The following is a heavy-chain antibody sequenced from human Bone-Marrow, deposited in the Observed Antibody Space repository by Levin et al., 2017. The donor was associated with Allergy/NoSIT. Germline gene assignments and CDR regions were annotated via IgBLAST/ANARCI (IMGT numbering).Heavy chain of an antibody. V-gene: IGHV3-33*01. CDR2: IWSDGSKE. Sequence: GESLKISCAASGFSFDIYGMHWVRQAPGKGLDWVATIWSDGSKEYYADSVKGRFTILRDSSKNRLYLEMNSLRVDDTAVYYCARDGNVLTGLDPFMDVWGKGTTVIVSS. J-gene: IGHJ6*04. CDR3: ARDGNVLTGLDPFMDV. D-gene: IGHD3-9*01. CDR1: GFSFDIYG.